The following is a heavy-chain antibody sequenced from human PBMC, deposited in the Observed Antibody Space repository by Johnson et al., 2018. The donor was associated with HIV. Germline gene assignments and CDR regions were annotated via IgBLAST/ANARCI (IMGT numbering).Heavy chain of an antibody. CDR2: ISWNSGSI. V-gene: IGHV3-20*04. CDR3: ARDRTITGNDPFDI. CDR1: GFTFSGYW. Sequence: VQLVESGGGLVQPGGSLRLSCAASGFTFSGYWMSWVRQAPGKGLEWVSGISWNSGSIGYADSVKGRFTISRDNAKTSLYLQMNSLRAEDTALYYCARDRTITGNDPFDIWGQGTMVTVSS. J-gene: IGHJ3*02. D-gene: IGHD1-20*01.